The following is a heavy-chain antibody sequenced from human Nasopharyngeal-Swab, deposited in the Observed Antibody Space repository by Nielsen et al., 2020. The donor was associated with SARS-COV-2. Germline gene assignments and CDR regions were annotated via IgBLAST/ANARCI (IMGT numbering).Heavy chain of an antibody. D-gene: IGHD6-6*01. V-gene: IGHV3-48*03. J-gene: IGHJ4*02. CDR1: GFTLATYE. Sequence: GESLKISCVASGFTLATYEMNWVRQAPGKGLEWGSYIARDGSTIYYADSVKGRFTISRDNAKNSLYLQMNSLRAEDTAVYYCATEPPTTIGARPDYWGQGTLVTVSS. CDR3: ATEPPTTIGARPDY. CDR2: IARDGSTI.